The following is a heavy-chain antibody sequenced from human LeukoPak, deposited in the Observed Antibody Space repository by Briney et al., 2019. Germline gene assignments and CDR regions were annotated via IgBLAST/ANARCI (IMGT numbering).Heavy chain of an antibody. CDR3: ARVPIPFGGVIVDYFDY. Sequence: SQTLSLTCIVSGYTISSGGYYWSWIRQHPGKGLEWIGYIYYSGSTYYNPSLKSRVTISVDTSKNQFSLKLSSVTAADTAVYYCARVPIPFGGVIVDYFDYWGQGTLVTVSS. V-gene: IGHV4-31*03. J-gene: IGHJ4*02. D-gene: IGHD3-16*02. CDR2: IYYSGST. CDR1: GYTISSGGYY.